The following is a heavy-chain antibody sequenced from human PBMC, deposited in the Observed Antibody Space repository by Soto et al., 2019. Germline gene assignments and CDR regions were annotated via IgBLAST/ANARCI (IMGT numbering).Heavy chain of an antibody. D-gene: IGHD3-16*02. CDR3: ARGHYGIFNGRYYLDD. J-gene: IGHJ4*02. CDR1: RYTFTDFH. Sequence: SVEVSCKRSRYTFTDFHMHWVRQAPGQGLEYMGFVNPRYGSGQTAQKFYGRVMVTRDTSTRTVYMQIRGLTKEDTAVYYCARGHYGIFNGRYYLDDWGQGTLVTVSS. V-gene: IGHV1-46*01. CDR2: VNPRYGSG.